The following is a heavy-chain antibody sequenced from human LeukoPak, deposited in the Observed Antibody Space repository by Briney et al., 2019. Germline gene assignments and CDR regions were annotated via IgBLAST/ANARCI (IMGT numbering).Heavy chain of an antibody. V-gene: IGHV1-69*13. CDR3: ASTPYCSSTSCSKRDYYGMDV. D-gene: IGHD2-2*01. Sequence: ASVKVSCKASGYMFTHYGVSWVRQAPGQGLEWMGGIIPIFGTANYAQEFQGRVTITADESTSTAYMELSSLRSEDTAVYYCASTPYCSSTSCSKRDYYGMDVWGKGTTVTVSS. CDR1: GYMFTHYG. J-gene: IGHJ6*04. CDR2: IIPIFGTA.